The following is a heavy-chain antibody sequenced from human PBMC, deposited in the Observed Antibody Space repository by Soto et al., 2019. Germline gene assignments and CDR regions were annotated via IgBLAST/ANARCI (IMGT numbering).Heavy chain of an antibody. CDR3: AREAAAGTFDY. J-gene: IGHJ4*02. D-gene: IGHD6-13*01. Sequence: QVQLVQSGAEVKKPGASVKVSCKASGYTFTSYDINWVRQASGQGLEWMGWMNPNSGNTGYAQKFLSRVTMTRSPSITTAYMELSSLRSDDTAVYYCAREAAAGTFDYWGQGTLVTVSS. CDR1: GYTFTSYD. V-gene: IGHV1-8*01. CDR2: MNPNSGNT.